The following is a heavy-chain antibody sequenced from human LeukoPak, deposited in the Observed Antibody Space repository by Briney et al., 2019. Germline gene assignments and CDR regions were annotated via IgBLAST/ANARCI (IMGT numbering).Heavy chain of an antibody. CDR2: ITNDGSST. J-gene: IGHJ5*02. CDR1: GFTFSSYA. D-gene: IGHD1-26*01. V-gene: IGHV3-74*01. CDR3: ATGPDFIVGATTNWFDP. Sequence: GGSLRLSCAASGFTFSSYAMSWVRQAPGKGLVWVSRITNDGSSTTYADSVKGRFTISRDNAKNMLYLQVNSLRAEDTAVYYCATGPDFIVGATTNWFDPWGQGTLVTVSS.